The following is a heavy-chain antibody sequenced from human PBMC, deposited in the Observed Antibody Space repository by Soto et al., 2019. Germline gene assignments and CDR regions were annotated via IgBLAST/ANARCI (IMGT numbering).Heavy chain of an antibody. V-gene: IGHV4-39*01. CDR1: GGSISSSSYY. D-gene: IGHD3-9*01. Sequence: SETLSLTCTVSGGSISSSSYYWGWIRQPPGKGLEWIGSIYYSGSTYYNPSLKSRVTISVDTSKNQFSLKLSSVTAADTAVYYCARHLEVGVAVLRYFDWLLPFDYWGQGTLVTV. CDR2: IYYSGST. J-gene: IGHJ4*02. CDR3: ARHLEVGVAVLRYFDWLLPFDY.